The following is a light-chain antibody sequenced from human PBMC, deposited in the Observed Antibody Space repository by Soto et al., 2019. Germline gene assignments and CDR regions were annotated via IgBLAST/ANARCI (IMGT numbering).Light chain of an antibody. CDR1: QTISNMN. Sequence: EIVLTQSPGTLSLSPGERATLSCRASQTISNMNLAWYQQKPGQAPSLLIYGTSNSATGIPDRFRGSGSGTDFTLNISRLEPEDFVVYYCHQYGSLPLTFGGGAKVDLK. CDR3: HQYGSLPLT. V-gene: IGKV3-20*01. J-gene: IGKJ4*01. CDR2: GTS.